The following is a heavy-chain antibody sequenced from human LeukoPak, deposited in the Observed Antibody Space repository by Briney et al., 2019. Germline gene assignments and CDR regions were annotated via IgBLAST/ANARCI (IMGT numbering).Heavy chain of an antibody. Sequence: SETLSLTCTVSGVSISSSTDYWRWIRQAPGKGLEWIGSIYYHENTYYNSSLKSRVTISVVTSNNQFSLKLNSVTAADTALYFCARRAYSTAYWKHFDSWGQGTLVTVSS. CDR1: GVSISSSTDY. J-gene: IGHJ4*02. D-gene: IGHD1-1*01. V-gene: IGHV4-39*01. CDR2: IYYHENT. CDR3: ARRAYSTAYWKHFDS.